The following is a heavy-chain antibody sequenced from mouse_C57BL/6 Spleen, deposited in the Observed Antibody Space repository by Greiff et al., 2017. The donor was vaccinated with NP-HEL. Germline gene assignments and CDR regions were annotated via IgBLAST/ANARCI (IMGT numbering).Heavy chain of an antibody. V-gene: IGHV1-52*01. CDR3: ARSGDLYWYFDV. D-gene: IGHD3-1*01. CDR1: GYTFTSYW. CDR2: IDPSDSET. Sequence: QVQLKQPGAELVRPGSSVKLSCKASGYTFTSYWMHWVKQRPIQGLEWIGNIDPSDSETHYNQKFKDKATLTVDKSSSTAYMQLSSLTSEDSAVYYCARSGDLYWYFDVWGTGTTVTVSS. J-gene: IGHJ1*03.